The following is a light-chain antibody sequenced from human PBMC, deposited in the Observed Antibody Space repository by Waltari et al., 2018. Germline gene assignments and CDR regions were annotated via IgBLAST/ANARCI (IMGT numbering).Light chain of an antibody. CDR2: QDI. J-gene: IGLJ2*01. Sequence: SYELTQPPSVSVSPGQTASITCSGDKLEDKYVCWYQQKPGQSPVLVIYQDIQRPSGIPERITGSTSGNTATLTISGTQAMDEADYYCQAWDSSTVVFGGGTKLTVL. CDR3: QAWDSSTVV. V-gene: IGLV3-1*01. CDR1: KLEDKY.